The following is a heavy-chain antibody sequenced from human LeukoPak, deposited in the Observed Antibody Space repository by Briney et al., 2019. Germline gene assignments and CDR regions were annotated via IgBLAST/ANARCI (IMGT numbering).Heavy chain of an antibody. V-gene: IGHV3-30-3*01. D-gene: IGHD2-2*01. CDR3: ARSVVPAAIGYYYGMDV. CDR1: GFTFSSYA. Sequence: GGSLRLSCAASGFTFSSYAMHWVRQAPGKGLEWVAVISYDGSNKYYADSVKGRFTISRDNSKNTLYLQMNSLRAEDTAVYYCARSVVPAAIGYYYGMDVWGQGTTVTVSS. CDR2: ISYDGSNK. J-gene: IGHJ6*02.